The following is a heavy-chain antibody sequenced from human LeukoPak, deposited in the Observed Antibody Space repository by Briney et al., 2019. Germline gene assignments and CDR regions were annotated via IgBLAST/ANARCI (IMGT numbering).Heavy chain of an antibody. Sequence: SETLSLTCTVSGDSISSYYWSWVRQPPGKGLEWIGYISYSGYTDYNPSLKSRLTISVDTSNNQISLKLSSVTAADTAVYYCARRTRSFSYTYGDAYYYYYMDVWGKGTTVIVS. D-gene: IGHD5-18*01. J-gene: IGHJ6*03. V-gene: IGHV4-59*13. CDR3: ARRTRSFSYTYGDAYYYYYMDV. CDR2: ISYSGYT. CDR1: GDSISSYY.